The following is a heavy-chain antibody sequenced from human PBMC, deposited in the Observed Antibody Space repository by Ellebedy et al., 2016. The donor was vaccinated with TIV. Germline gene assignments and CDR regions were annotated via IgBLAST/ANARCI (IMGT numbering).Heavy chain of an antibody. V-gene: IGHV1-69*13. CDR2: VIPIFGTA. CDR3: ARTEDITMVRGVIIGRRLGMDV. CDR1: GGTFSNYV. J-gene: IGHJ6*02. Sequence: ASVKVSCXAFGGTFSNYVFNWVRQAPGQGLEWMGGVIPIFGTANYAQKFQGRVTITADVSTSTAYMELSSLRSEDTAVYFCARTEDITMVRGVIIGRRLGMDVWGQGTTVTVSS. D-gene: IGHD3-10*01.